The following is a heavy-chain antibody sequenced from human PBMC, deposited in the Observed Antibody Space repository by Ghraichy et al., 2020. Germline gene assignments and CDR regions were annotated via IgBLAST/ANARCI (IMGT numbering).Heavy chain of an antibody. CDR3: ARDRGGYCNTITCYASAGMDG. CDR2: ITSSSTHI. CDR1: GFTFSDYS. Sequence: GESLNISCAASSGFTFSDYSMNWVRQAPGKGLEWVSSITSSSTHIHYANSVKGRFTISRDNAKNSLYLQMNSLRAEDTAVYYCARDRGGYCNTITCYASAGMDGWGQGTPVTVSS. V-gene: IGHV3-21*01. D-gene: IGHD2-2*01. J-gene: IGHJ6*02.